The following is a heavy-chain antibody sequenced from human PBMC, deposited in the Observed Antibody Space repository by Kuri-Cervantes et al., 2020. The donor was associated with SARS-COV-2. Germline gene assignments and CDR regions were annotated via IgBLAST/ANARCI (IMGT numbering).Heavy chain of an antibody. V-gene: IGHV4-59*08. Sequence: ESLKISCTVSGGSFTDYYWNWIRQSPGKGLEWEWIGYMSYSGITNTNPSLRSRITISVDASKKQFSLKLSSVTAADTALYYCTSIPRGDIYGYFDSWGQAIPVTVSS. CDR2: MSYSGIT. J-gene: IGHJ4*02. CDR1: GGSFTDYY. D-gene: IGHD5-18*01. CDR3: TSIPRGDIYGYFDS.